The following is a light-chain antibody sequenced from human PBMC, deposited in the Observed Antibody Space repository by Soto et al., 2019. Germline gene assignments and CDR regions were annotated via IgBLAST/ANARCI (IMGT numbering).Light chain of an antibody. CDR3: AAWDDSLLSVV. CDR1: SSNIGRNY. CDR2: SNN. J-gene: IGLJ2*01. V-gene: IGLV1-47*01. Sequence: QSVLTQPPSASGTPGQRVTISCSGSSSNIGRNYVCWYHQLPGAAPRLLMYSNNQRPSGVPDRFFGSKSGTSASLSISGLRSEDEADYYCAAWDDSLLSVVFGGGTKLTVL.